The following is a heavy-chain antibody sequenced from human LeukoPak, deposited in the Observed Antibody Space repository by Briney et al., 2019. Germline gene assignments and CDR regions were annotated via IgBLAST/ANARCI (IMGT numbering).Heavy chain of an antibody. CDR3: ARESDSSGWYDS. Sequence: GGSLRLPFAGPGFRFYDYAIHWVRQAPGKGLEWVSLISGDGGSTFYADSVKGRFTISRDNSKNSLYLQMSSLRSEDTALYYCARESDSSGWYDSWGQGTLVTVSS. D-gene: IGHD3-22*01. J-gene: IGHJ5*01. CDR1: GFRFYDYA. V-gene: IGHV3-43*02. CDR2: ISGDGGST.